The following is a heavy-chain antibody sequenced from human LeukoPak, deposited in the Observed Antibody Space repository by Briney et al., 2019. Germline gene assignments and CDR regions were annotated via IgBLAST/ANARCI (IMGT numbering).Heavy chain of an antibody. CDR3: ARDREGSGSSRGNWFDP. D-gene: IGHD3-10*01. J-gene: IGHJ5*02. CDR2: IIPIFGTA. Sequence: SVKVSCKASGGTFSSYAISWARQAPGQGLEWMGRIIPIFGTANYAQKFQGRVTITTDESTSTAYMELSSLRSEDTAVYYCARDREGSGSSRGNWFDPWGQGTLVTVSS. V-gene: IGHV1-69*05. CDR1: GGTFSSYA.